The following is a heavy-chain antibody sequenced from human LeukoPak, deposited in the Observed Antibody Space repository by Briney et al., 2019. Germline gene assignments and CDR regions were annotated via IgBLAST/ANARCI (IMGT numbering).Heavy chain of an antibody. V-gene: IGHV4-61*02. J-gene: IGHJ3*02. Sequence: PSQTLSLTCTVSSGSMSSGSYYWSWIRQPAGKGLEWIGRNYTSGSTNYNPSLKSRVTISVDTSKIQVSLKLSSVADADTAVYYCASYYDRRGFDSWGEGTMVTVSS. CDR2: NYTSGST. CDR1: SGSMSSGSYY. D-gene: IGHD3-22*01. CDR3: ASYYDRRGFDS.